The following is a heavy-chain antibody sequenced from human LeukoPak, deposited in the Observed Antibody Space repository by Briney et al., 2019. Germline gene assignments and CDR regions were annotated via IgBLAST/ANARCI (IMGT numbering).Heavy chain of an antibody. CDR1: GGSFSGYY. J-gene: IGHJ4*02. CDR2: INHSGST. D-gene: IGHD2-2*01. Sequence: SETLSPTCAVYGGSFSGYYWSWIRQPPGKGLEWIGEINHSGSTNYNPSLKSRVTISVDTSKNQFSLKLSSVTAADTAVYYCARAGVRYCSSTSCPDWGYWGQGTLVTVSS. CDR3: ARAGVRYCSSTSCPDWGY. V-gene: IGHV4-34*01.